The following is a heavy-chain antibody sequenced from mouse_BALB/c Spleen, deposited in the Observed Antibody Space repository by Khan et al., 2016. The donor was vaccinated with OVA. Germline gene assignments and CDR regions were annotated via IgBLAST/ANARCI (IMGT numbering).Heavy chain of an antibody. D-gene: IGHD1-1*01. CDR2: IDPENDDT. CDR1: GFNIKDSY. CDR3: NLWESYGSTYGY. J-gene: IGHJ2*01. Sequence: VQLQQPGADLVRSGASVKLSCTVSGFNIKDSYMHWVKQRPERGLEWIGWIDPENDDTEYAPKFQGKTTMTADTSSNTAYLQLTSLTSEDTAVYYCNLWESYGSTYGYWGQGTTLTVSS. V-gene: IGHV14-4*02.